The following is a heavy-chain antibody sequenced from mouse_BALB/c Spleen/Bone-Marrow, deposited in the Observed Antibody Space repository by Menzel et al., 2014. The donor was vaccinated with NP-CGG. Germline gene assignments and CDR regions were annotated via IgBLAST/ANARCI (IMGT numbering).Heavy chain of an antibody. CDR1: GCAFSSYD. J-gene: IGHJ2*01. V-gene: IGHV5-12-1*01. Sequence: DVMLVESGGGLVKPGGCLKLSWAASGCAFSSYDMSWVRQTPEKRLEWVAYSSSGGGSTYYPDTVKGRFTISRDNAKNTLFLQMSSLKSEDTAMYYCAREVLRDYFDYWGPGTTLTVSS. CDR3: AREVLRDYFDY. CDR2: SSSGGGST. D-gene: IGHD1-1*01.